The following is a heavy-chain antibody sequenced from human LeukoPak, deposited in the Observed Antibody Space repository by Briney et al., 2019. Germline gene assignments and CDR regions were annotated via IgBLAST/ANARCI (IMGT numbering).Heavy chain of an antibody. V-gene: IGHV3-74*01. CDR1: GFTFSSYW. CDR2: INGDGNNI. CDR3: TRDLMDYDVSTGLHHYYMDV. D-gene: IGHD3-9*01. J-gene: IGHJ6*02. Sequence: PGGSLRLSCVASGFTFSSYWMHWVRQDPRKGLVWVSRINGDGNNINYADSVRGRFTISRDNAKNTLYLQMNTLRVEDTAVYYCTRDLMDYDVSTGLHHYYMDVWGQGTTVTVSS.